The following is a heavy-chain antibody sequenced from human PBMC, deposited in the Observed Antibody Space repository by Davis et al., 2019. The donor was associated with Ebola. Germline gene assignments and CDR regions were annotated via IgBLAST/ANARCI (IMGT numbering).Heavy chain of an antibody. CDR3: TVSPYYDSSGWYSPPPVS. D-gene: IGHD6-19*01. J-gene: IGHJ5*02. Sequence: GESLKISCAASGFTFSSYAMHWVRQAPGKGLEWVAVISYDGSNKYYADSVKGRFTISRDNSKNTLFLQMNSLRAEDTAVYYCTVSPYYDSSGWYSPPPVSWGQGALVTVPS. CDR2: ISYDGSNK. V-gene: IGHV3-30*04. CDR1: GFTFSSYA.